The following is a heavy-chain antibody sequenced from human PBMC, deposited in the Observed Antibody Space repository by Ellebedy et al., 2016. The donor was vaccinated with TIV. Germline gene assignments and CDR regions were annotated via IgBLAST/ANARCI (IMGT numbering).Heavy chain of an antibody. CDR2: ISAYNGNT. J-gene: IGHJ5*02. CDR3: ARRELGLRFFPFDP. D-gene: IGHD3-3*01. CDR1: GYTFTGYY. Sequence: AASVKVSCKASGYTFTGYYMHWVRQAPGQGLAWMGWISAYNGNTNYAQKLQGRVTLTTETSTSTAYMELRSLRSDDTAVYYCARRELGLRFFPFDPWGQGTLVTVSS. V-gene: IGHV1-18*04.